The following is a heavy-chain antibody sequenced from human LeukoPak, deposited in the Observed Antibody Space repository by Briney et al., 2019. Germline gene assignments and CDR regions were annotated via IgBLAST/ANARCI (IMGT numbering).Heavy chain of an antibody. CDR1: GGSISSSSYY. V-gene: IGHV4-39*07. CDR2: IYYGGST. Sequence: SETLSLTCTVSGGSISSSSYYWAWNRQPPGKGLEWIGSIYYGGSTNYNPSLKSRVTISVDTSKNQFSLKLSSVSAADTAVYYCARTMTAVTTVAYWGQGTLVTVSS. CDR3: ARTMTAVTTVAY. D-gene: IGHD4-17*01. J-gene: IGHJ4*02.